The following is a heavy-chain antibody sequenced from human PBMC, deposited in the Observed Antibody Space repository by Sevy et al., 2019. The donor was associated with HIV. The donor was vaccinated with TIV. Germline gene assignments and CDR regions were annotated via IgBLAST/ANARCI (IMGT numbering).Heavy chain of an antibody. V-gene: IGHV3-23*01. CDR2: ISVSGGST. CDR3: AKVLDSSDIDDFDY. Sequence: GGSLRLSCAASGFTFSSHAMTWVRQAPGKGLVWVSAISVSGGSTYYADSVKGRFTISRDNSKNTLYLQMNSLRAEDTAVYYCAKVLDSSDIDDFDYWGQGTLVTVSS. J-gene: IGHJ4*02. CDR1: GFTFSSHA. D-gene: IGHD3-22*01.